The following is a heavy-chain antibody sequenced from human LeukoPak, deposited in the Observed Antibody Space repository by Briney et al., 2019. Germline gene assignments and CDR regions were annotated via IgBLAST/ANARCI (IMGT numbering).Heavy chain of an antibody. J-gene: IGHJ4*02. Sequence: SETLSLTCTVSGGSIRSYYWNWIRQPPGKGLEWIGYLYYSGTSHYNPSLKSRITISVDTSKNQFSLKLSSVTAADTAVYYCARDRGVGATFDYWGQGTLVTVSS. CDR2: LYYSGTS. CDR1: GGSIRSYY. D-gene: IGHD1-26*01. V-gene: IGHV4-59*01. CDR3: ARDRGVGATFDY.